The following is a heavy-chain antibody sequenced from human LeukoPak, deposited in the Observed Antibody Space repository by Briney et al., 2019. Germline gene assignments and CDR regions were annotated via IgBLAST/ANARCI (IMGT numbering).Heavy chain of an antibody. V-gene: IGHV1-2*02. CDR3: ARSIYYYGSGSMDV. CDR1: GYTFTGYY. Sequence: ASVKVSCKASGYTFTGYYMHWVRQAPGQGLEWMGWINPNSGGTNYAQKFQGRVTMTRDTSISTAFMELSRLRSDDTAVYYCARSIYYYGSGSMDVWGQGTTVTVSS. CDR2: INPNSGGT. D-gene: IGHD3-10*01. J-gene: IGHJ6*02.